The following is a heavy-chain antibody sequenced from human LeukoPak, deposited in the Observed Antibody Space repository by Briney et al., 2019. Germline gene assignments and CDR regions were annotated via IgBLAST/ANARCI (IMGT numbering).Heavy chain of an antibody. D-gene: IGHD6-19*01. CDR2: INSGSTTI. Sequence: GGSLRLFCAASGLTFSRYSMNWVRQTPGKGPEWVSYINSGSTTIYYADSVKGRFTISRDNAKNSLYLQMNSLRDEDTAVYYCARDRHSTGWYYFDYWGQGTLVTVSS. V-gene: IGHV3-48*02. CDR1: GLTFSRYS. J-gene: IGHJ4*02. CDR3: ARDRHSTGWYYFDY.